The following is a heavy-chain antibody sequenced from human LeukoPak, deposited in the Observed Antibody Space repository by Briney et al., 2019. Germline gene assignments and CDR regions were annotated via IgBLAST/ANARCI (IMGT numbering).Heavy chain of an antibody. J-gene: IGHJ4*02. CDR1: GGSFSGYY. V-gene: IGHV4-34*01. D-gene: IGHD5-12*01. Sequence: PSETLSLTCAVYGGSFSGYYWSWIRQPPGEGLEWIGEINHSGSTNYNPSLKSRVTISVDTSKNQFSLKLSSVTAADTAVYYCARGGGYSGYDRGGDYWGQGTLVTVSS. CDR2: INHSGST. CDR3: ARGGGYSGYDRGGDY.